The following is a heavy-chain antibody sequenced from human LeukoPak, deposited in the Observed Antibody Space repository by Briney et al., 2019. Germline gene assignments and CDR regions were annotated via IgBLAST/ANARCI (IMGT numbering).Heavy chain of an antibody. Sequence: GGSLRLSCAASGFTFSSYEMNWVRQAPGKGLEWVSYISSSGSTIYYADSVKGRFTISRDNAKNSLYLQINSLRAEDTAVYYCAREPIVVVPATPGEFDYWGQGTLVTVSS. D-gene: IGHD2-2*01. CDR2: ISSSGSTI. V-gene: IGHV3-48*03. CDR1: GFTFSSYE. J-gene: IGHJ4*02. CDR3: AREPIVVVPATPGEFDY.